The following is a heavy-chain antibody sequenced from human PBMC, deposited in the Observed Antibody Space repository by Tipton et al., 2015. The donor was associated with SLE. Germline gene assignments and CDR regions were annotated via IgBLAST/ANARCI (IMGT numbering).Heavy chain of an antibody. CDR2: IFTGINT. J-gene: IGHJ4*02. V-gene: IGHV3-66*02. CDR3: ATPQGLN. CDR1: GFTVSSTY. Sequence: EASGFTVSSTYMSWVRQAPGKGLEWVSVIFTGINTFYADSVKGRFTISTDNSKNILYLQMNRLRPEDTGVYYCATPQGLNWGQGTLVTVSS.